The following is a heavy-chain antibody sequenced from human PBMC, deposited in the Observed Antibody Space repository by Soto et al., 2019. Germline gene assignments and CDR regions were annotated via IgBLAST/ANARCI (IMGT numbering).Heavy chain of an antibody. CDR1: GFTFSNAW. D-gene: IGHD3-22*01. Sequence: PGGSLRLSCAASGFTFSNAWTNWVRQAPGKGLEWVGRIKSKTDGGTTDYAEPVKGRFAISRDDSNNMVYLQMNSLKIEDTAVYYCTTDSYSTIIIVRFDYWGHGTLVTVSS. CDR3: TTDSYSTIIIVRFDY. CDR2: IKSKTDGGTT. J-gene: IGHJ4*01. V-gene: IGHV3-15*07.